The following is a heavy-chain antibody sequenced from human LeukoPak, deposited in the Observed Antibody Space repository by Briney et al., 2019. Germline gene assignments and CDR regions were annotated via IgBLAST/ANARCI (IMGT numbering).Heavy chain of an antibody. J-gene: IGHJ4*02. V-gene: IGHV4-31*03. CDR1: GGSISSGGYY. Sequence: PSETLSLTCTVSGGSISSGGYYWSWIRQHPGKGLEWIGYIYYSGSTYYNPSLKSRVTISVDTSKNQFSLKLNSVTAADTAVYYCARTTLDIVVAVAVTFDFWGQGTLVAVSS. CDR2: IYYSGST. CDR3: ARTTLDIVVAVAVTFDF. D-gene: IGHD2-15*01.